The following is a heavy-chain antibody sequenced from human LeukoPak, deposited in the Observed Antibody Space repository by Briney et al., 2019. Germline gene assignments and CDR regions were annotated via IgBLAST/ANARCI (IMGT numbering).Heavy chain of an antibody. Sequence: SETLSLTCTVSGGSINSNSYYWGWIRQPPGKGLEWIGRIYTSGSINYNPSLKSRVTISVDTSKNQFSLKLSSVTAADTAVYYCARSSFLAYYYGSGSDNWFDPWGQGTLVTVSS. CDR2: IYTSGSI. J-gene: IGHJ5*02. V-gene: IGHV4-39*01. D-gene: IGHD3-10*01. CDR1: GGSINSNSYY. CDR3: ARSSFLAYYYGSGSDNWFDP.